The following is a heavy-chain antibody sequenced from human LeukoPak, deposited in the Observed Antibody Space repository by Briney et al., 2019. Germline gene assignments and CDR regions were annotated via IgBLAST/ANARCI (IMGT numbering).Heavy chain of an antibody. CDR3: ARGDYGGNFML. CDR1: GGTFSSFA. Sequence: GASVKVSCKASGGTFSSFAISWVRQAPGQGLEWMGGIIPIFGTANYAQKVQGRVTITADESTSTAYMELSSLRSEDTAVYYCARGDYGGNFMLWGQGTLVTVSS. D-gene: IGHD4-23*01. V-gene: IGHV1-69*13. CDR2: IIPIFGTA. J-gene: IGHJ4*02.